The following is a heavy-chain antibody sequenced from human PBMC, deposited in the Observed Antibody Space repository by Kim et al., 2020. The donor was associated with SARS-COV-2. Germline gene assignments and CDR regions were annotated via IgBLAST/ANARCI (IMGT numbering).Heavy chain of an antibody. D-gene: IGHD1-26*01. J-gene: IGHJ5*02. CDR3: ASRGGVGSLNWFDP. CDR1: GGSISSGDYY. Sequence: SETLSLTCTVSGGSISSGDYYWSWIRQPPGKGLEWIGYIYYSGSTYYNPSLKSRVTISVDTSKNQFSLKLSSVTAADTAVYYCASRGGVGSLNWFDPWGQGTLVTVSS. V-gene: IGHV4-30-4*01. CDR2: IYYSGST.